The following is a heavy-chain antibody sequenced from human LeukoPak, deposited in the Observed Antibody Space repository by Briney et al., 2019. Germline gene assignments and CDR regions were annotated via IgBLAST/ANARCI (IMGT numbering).Heavy chain of an antibody. CDR2: ISSSGSTI. J-gene: IGHJ4*02. Sequence: PGGSLRLSCAASGFTFSSYAMNWVRQAPGKGLEWVSYISSSGSTIYYADSVKGRFTISRDNAKNSLYLQMNSLRAEDTAVYYCARDRRVGFSEFDYWGQGTLVTVSS. D-gene: IGHD1-26*01. CDR3: ARDRRVGFSEFDY. CDR1: GFTFSSYA. V-gene: IGHV3-48*03.